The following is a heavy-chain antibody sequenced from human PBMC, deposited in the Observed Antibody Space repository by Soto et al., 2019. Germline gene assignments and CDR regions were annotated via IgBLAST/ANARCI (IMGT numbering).Heavy chain of an antibody. V-gene: IGHV6-1*01. D-gene: IGHD2-21*01. CDR1: GDSVSSNSAA. CDR3: ARDISASDGDY. Sequence: PSQTLSLTCGISGDSVSSNSAAWNWLRQSPSRGLEWLGRTYYRSKWYNDYAVSVESRITINPDTSKNQFSLRLTSVTAADTAIYYCARDISASDGDYWGQGTLVTVSS. CDR2: TYYRSKWYN. J-gene: IGHJ4*02.